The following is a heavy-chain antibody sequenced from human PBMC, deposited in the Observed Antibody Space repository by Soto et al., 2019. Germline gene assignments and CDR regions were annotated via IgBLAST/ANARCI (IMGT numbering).Heavy chain of an antibody. J-gene: IGHJ6*02. CDR3: ASSYCGGDCYFHRYYYYGMDV. V-gene: IGHV5-10-1*01. Sequence: PGESLKISCKGSGYSFTSYWISWVRQMPGKGLEWMGRIDPSDSYTNYSPSFQGHVTISADKSISTAYLQWSSLRASDTAMYYCASSYCGGDCYFHRYYYYGMDVWGQGTTVTVSS. CDR2: IDPSDSYT. CDR1: GYSFTSYW. D-gene: IGHD2-21*02.